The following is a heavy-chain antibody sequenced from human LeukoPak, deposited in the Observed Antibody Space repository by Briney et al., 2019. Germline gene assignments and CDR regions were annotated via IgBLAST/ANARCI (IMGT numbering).Heavy chain of an antibody. V-gene: IGHV3-23*01. CDR1: GFTFSNYA. Sequence: PGGSLRLSCAASGFTFSNYAMFWVRQAPGKGLEWVSAIRGYDGGLSTSYADPVKGRFTISRDNSKNTLYLQMNSLRAEDTAVYYCAKDPNGDYLGAFDFWGQGTMVTVSS. J-gene: IGHJ3*01. CDR2: IRGYDGGLST. D-gene: IGHD4-17*01. CDR3: AKDPNGDYLGAFDF.